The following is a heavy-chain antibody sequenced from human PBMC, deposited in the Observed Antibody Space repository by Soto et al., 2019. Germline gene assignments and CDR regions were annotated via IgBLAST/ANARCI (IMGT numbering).Heavy chain of an antibody. D-gene: IGHD1-26*01. J-gene: IGHJ4*02. CDR3: AVQGATFDY. CDR2: INQDGSGK. Sequence: VGSLRLSCAASGFTFSSYWMSWVRQAPGKGLECVANINQDGSGKYYVDSVKGRFTISRDNAKNSLSLQMNSLRAEDTAVYYCAVQGATFDYWGQGTLVTGSS. V-gene: IGHV3-7*01. CDR1: GFTFSSYW.